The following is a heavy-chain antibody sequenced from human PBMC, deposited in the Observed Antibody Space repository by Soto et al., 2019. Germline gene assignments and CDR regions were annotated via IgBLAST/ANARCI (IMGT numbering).Heavy chain of an antibody. V-gene: IGHV1-69*01. J-gene: IGHJ4*02. CDR2: IVPIDGTT. CDR1: GGTISNFA. D-gene: IGHD2-8*01. Sequence: QVQLVQSGAEVKKPGSSVKVSCTTSGGTISNFAINWVRQAPGQGLEWMGGIVPIDGTTNYAEKFQGRVKITADASRDTAYRDLSSLGSDDTAVYYWARSCTKARRGGVAFDYWGQGTLLTVSP. CDR3: ARSCTKARRGGVAFDY.